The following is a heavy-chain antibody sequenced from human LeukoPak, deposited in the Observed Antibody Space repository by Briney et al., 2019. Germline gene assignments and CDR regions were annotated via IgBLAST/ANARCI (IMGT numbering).Heavy chain of an antibody. V-gene: IGHV4-30-4*01. D-gene: IGHD3-3*01. CDR1: GGSISSGDYY. CDR2: IYYSGST. J-gene: IGHJ4*02. CDR3: ARGVLRFLEWFPFDY. Sequence: NPSETLSLTCTVSGGSISSGDYYWSWIRQPPGKGLEWIGYIYYSGSTYYNPSLKSRVTISVDTSKNQFSLKLSSVTAADTAAYYCARGVLRFLEWFPFDYWGQGTLVTVSS.